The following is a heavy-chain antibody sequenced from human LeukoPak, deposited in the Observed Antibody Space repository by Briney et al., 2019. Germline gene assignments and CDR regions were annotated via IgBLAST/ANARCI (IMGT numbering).Heavy chain of an antibody. J-gene: IGHJ4*02. Sequence: QPGGSLRLSCAASGFTFSSYWMHWVRQAPGKGLVWVSRIDSDGSNTNYADSVKGRFTVSRDNAKNTLYLQMNSLRAEDTAVYYCARDDYGDYYLDYWGQGTLVTVSS. V-gene: IGHV3-74*01. CDR2: IDSDGSNT. CDR3: ARDDYGDYYLDY. D-gene: IGHD4-17*01. CDR1: GFTFSSYW.